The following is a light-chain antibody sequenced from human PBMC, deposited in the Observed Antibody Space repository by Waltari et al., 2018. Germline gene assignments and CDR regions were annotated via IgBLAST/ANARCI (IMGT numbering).Light chain of an antibody. CDR1: SGINVGAYR. V-gene: IGLV5-45*03. J-gene: IGLJ2*01. CDR2: YKSYSDK. CDR3: MIFHGNAWV. Sequence: QAVLTQPSSLSASPGASASLTCTLRSGINVGAYRIYWYQQKPGSPPQYLLRYKSYSDKGLGSGVPSRFSGSKDASANAGILLISGLQSDDEADYYCMIFHGNAWVFGGGTKLTVL.